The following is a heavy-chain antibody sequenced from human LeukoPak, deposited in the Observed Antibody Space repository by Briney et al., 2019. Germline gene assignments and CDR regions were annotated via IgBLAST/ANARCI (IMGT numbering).Heavy chain of an antibody. CDR3: AKGGSAAARYGIFDY. CDR2: ISGSGGST. CDR1: GFTFSSYA. Sequence: GGYLRLSCAASGFTFSSYAMSWVRQAPGKGLEWVSAISGSGGSTYYADSVKGRFTISRDNSKNTLHLQMNSLRAEDTAVYYCAKGGSAAARYGIFDYWGQGTLVTVSS. J-gene: IGHJ4*02. D-gene: IGHD6-13*01. V-gene: IGHV3-23*01.